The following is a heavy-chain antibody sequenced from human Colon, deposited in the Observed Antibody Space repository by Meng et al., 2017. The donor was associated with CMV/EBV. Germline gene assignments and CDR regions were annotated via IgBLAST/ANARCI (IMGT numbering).Heavy chain of an antibody. CDR1: GFTFNTYA. Sequence: GGSLRLSCAASGFTFNTYAMSWVRQAPGKGLQWVSSVRGGGGSTDYADSVEGRFTISRDNAKNSLYLQMNSLRAEDTAVYYCARDQLALYYYYGMDVWGQGTTVTVSS. CDR3: ARDQLALYYYYGMDV. J-gene: IGHJ6*02. V-gene: IGHV3-23*01. CDR2: VRGGGGST. D-gene: IGHD6-13*01.